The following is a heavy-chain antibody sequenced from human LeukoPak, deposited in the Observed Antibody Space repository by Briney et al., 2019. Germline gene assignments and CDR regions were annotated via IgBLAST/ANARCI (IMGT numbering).Heavy chain of an antibody. V-gene: IGHV3-7*04. D-gene: IGHD1-14*01. CDR3: ARARIDY. CDR2: IKDDGSEI. Sequence: GGSLRLSCVGSGFTFSSYWMSWVRQAPGEGLERVANIKDDGSEIYSVDSVKGRFTISRDNDKNSLYLQMSSLRDEDTAVYYCARARIDYWGQGTLVTVSS. CDR1: GFTFSSYW. J-gene: IGHJ4*02.